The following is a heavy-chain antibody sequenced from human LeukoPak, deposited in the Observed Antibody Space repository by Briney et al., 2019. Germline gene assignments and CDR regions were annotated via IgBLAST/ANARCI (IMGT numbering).Heavy chain of an antibody. CDR3: AKDLGLHCSGGSCYYYYGMDV. CDR2: ISYDGSNK. D-gene: IGHD2-15*01. V-gene: IGHV3-30*18. Sequence: GGSLRLSCAASGFTFSSYGMHWVRQAPGKGLEWVAVISYDGSNKYYADSVKGRFTISRDNSKNTLYLQMNSLRAEDTAVYYCAKDLGLHCSGGSCYYYYGMDVWGKGTTVTVSS. CDR1: GFTFSSYG. J-gene: IGHJ6*04.